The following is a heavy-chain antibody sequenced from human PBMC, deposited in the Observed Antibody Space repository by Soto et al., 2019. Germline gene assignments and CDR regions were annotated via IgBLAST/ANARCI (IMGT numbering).Heavy chain of an antibody. CDR2: INSDGSTT. J-gene: IGHJ4*02. D-gene: IGHD3-16*02. CDR1: GFTFSSCW. CDR3: XXXXXXXXSYHFDY. V-gene: IGHV3-74*01. Sequence: EVQLVESGGGLVQPGGSLRLSCAASGFTFSSCWMHWVRQAPGKGLVWVSRINSDGSTTSYTDSVKGRFTISRDNAKXXXXXXXXXXXXXXXXXXXXXXXXXXXXSYHFDYWGQGTLVTVSS.